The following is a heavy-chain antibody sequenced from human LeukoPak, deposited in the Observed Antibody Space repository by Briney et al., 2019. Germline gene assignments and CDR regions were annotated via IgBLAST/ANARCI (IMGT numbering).Heavy chain of an antibody. V-gene: IGHV3-21*01. CDR2: ISSSSAYI. J-gene: IGHJ4*02. Sequence: PGGSLRLSCAASGFTFSSCVMNWVRQAPGKGLEWVSSISSSSAYIYYADSVKGRFTISRDNAKNSLYLQMNSLRAEDTAVYYCARDSGVRDSIDYWGQGTLVTVSS. CDR3: ARDSGVRDSIDY. CDR1: GFTFSSCV. D-gene: IGHD3-10*01.